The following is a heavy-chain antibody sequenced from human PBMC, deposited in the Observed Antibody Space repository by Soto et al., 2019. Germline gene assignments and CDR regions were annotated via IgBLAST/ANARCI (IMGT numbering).Heavy chain of an antibody. D-gene: IGHD3-22*01. Sequence: GGSLRLSCASSGFTFSTYIMNWVRQAPGKGLEWVSYISDSSSTIYYADSVKGRFTVSRDNAKNSLYLQMNSLRDQDTAVYFCPSASAYHFVSGYYGAYSHSGMDVWGQETTSNVS. CDR1: GFTFSTYI. CDR3: PSASAYHFVSGYYGAYSHSGMDV. V-gene: IGHV3-48*02. J-gene: IGHJ6*02. CDR2: ISDSSSTI.